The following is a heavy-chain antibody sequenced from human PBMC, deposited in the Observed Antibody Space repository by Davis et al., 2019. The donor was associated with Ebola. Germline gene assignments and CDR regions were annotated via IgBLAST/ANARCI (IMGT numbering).Heavy chain of an antibody. CDR2: IWYDGSNK. J-gene: IGHJ4*02. V-gene: IGHV3-33*01. Sequence: PGGSLRLSCAASGFTFSSYGMHWVRQAPGKGLEWVAVIWYDGSNKYYADSVKGRFTISRDNSKNTLYLQMNSLRAEDTAVYYCARDAWHDILTGYQEYWGQGTLVTVSS. D-gene: IGHD3-9*01. CDR3: ARDAWHDILTGYQEY. CDR1: GFTFSSYG.